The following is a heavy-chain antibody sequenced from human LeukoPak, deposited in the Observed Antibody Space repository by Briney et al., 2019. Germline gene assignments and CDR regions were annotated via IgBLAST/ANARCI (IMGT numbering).Heavy chain of an antibody. CDR1: GFTFSNYA. V-gene: IGHV3-23*01. CDR2: IGSSGGST. J-gene: IGHJ4*02. D-gene: IGHD4-11*01. Sequence: GGSLRLSCAASGFTFSNYAMNWVRQAPGKGLEWVSTIGSSGGSTYYADSVKGRFTISRDNSKNTLYLQMNSLRAEDTAVYYCAKVYSNYLQPYFDYWGQGTLVTVSS. CDR3: AKVYSNYLQPYFDY.